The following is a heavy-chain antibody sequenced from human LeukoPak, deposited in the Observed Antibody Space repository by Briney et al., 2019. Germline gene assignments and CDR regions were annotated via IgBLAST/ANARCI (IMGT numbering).Heavy chain of an antibody. J-gene: IGHJ6*02. V-gene: IGHV1-2*02. Sequence: ASVKVSCKASGYTFTGYYMHWVRQAPGQGLEWMGWINPNSGGTNYAQKFQGRVTMTRDTSISTAYMELSRLRSDDTAVYYCARSVGYCSSTSCYSRLGGMDVWGQGTTVTVSS. CDR3: ARSVGYCSSTSCYSRLGGMDV. CDR2: INPNSGGT. CDR1: GYTFTGYY. D-gene: IGHD2-2*01.